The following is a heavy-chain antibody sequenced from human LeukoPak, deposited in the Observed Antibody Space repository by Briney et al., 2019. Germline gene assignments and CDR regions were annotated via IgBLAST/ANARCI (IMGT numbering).Heavy chain of an antibody. CDR2: FGGSGGST. J-gene: IGHJ6*02. CDR3: AKGLFFGEGALDV. CDR1: GFTFSNNA. V-gene: IGHV3-23*01. D-gene: IGHD3-10*01. Sequence: PGGSLRLSCAASGFTFSNNAMTWVRQAPGKGLEWVSSFGGSGGSTHYADSVKGRFAVSGGISENTLYLQMNNLRAEDTAIYYWAKGLFFGEGALDVWGQGTTVTVSS.